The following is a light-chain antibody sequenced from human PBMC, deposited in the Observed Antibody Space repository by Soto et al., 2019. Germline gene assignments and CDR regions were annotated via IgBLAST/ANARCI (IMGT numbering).Light chain of an antibody. CDR1: QSISTH. V-gene: IGKV1-39*01. CDR2: AAS. CDR3: QQSYTSWWT. Sequence: DIKMTQSPSSLSASVGDRVSITFWASQSISTHLSWYQQKPGKAPKLLIYAASSLQSWVPSRFTGSGSGTDFTLTISSLQPEDFATYYCQQSYTSWWTFGQGTKVDIK. J-gene: IGKJ1*01.